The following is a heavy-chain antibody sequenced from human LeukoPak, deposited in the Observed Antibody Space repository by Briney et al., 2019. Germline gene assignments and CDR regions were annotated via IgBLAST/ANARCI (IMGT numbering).Heavy chain of an antibody. V-gene: IGHV1-69*02. CDR3: ATLRVGALLFDS. Sequence: SVKVSCEASGGTFTSYTISWVRQAPGQGREWMGRMNPILGITNYAQTFQGRVTLSPDIYTSTAYMELSSLRSEDTPVYYCATLRVGALLFDSCGQRTLGTVSS. CDR2: MNPILGIT. CDR1: GGTFTSYT. J-gene: IGHJ4*02. D-gene: IGHD1-26*01.